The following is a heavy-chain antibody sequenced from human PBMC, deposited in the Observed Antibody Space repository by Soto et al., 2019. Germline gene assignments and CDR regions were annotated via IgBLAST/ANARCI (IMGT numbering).Heavy chain of an antibody. D-gene: IGHD3-10*01. J-gene: IGHJ6*02. Sequence: PGGSLRLSCAASGFTFSSYGMHWVRQAPGKGLEWVAVISYDGSNKYYADSVKGRFTISRDNSKNTLYLQMNSLRAEDTAVYYCAQAFGRYYYYGMDVWGQGDTVTLSS. CDR3: AQAFGRYYYYGMDV. CDR1: GFTFSSYG. V-gene: IGHV3-30*18. CDR2: ISYDGSNK.